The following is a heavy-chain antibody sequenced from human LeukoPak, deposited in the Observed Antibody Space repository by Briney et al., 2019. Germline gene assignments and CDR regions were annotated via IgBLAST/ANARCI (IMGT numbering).Heavy chain of an antibody. CDR3: AKMGSSSLSYMDV. V-gene: IGHV3-9*01. Sequence: GGSLRLSCAASGFTFDDYAMHWVRQAPGKGLEWVSGISWNSGSIGYADSVKGRFTISRDNAKNSLYLQMNSLRAEDTAVYYCAKMGSSSLSYMDVWGQGTTVTVSS. D-gene: IGHD6-13*01. J-gene: IGHJ6*02. CDR1: GFTFDDYA. CDR2: ISWNSGSI.